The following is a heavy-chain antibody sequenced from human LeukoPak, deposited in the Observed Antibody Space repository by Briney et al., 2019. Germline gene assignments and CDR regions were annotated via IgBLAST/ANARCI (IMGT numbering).Heavy chain of an antibody. CDR1: GGSISSGGYS. D-gene: IGHD5-18*01. V-gene: IGHV4-30-2*01. CDR2: IYHSGST. J-gene: IGHJ5*02. Sequence: NPSQTLSLTCAVSGGSISSGGYSWSWIRQPPGKGLEWIGYIYHSGSTYYNPSLKSRVTISIDRSKNQFSLKLSSVTAADTAVYYCARGRGYSYGTWGQGTLVTVSS. CDR3: ARGRGYSYGT.